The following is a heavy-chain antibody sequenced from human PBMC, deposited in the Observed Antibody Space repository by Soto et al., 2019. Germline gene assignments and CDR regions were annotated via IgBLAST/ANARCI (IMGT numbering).Heavy chain of an antibody. CDR3: ARDDKYNTSAIDY. J-gene: IGHJ4*02. CDR2: IYYNGTT. CDR1: GGAINSGGHF. V-gene: IGHV4-30-4*01. D-gene: IGHD3-22*01. Sequence: TCAVGGGAINSGGHFRRWIRQPPGKGLEWIGYIYYNGTTYYNPSLKSRVTISVDTSKDQFSLSLSSVTAADTALYYCARDDKYNTSAIDYWGQGTLVTVSS.